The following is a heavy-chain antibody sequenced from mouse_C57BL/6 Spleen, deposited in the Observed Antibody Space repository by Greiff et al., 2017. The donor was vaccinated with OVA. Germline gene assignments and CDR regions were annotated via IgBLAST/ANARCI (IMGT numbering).Heavy chain of an antibody. V-gene: IGHV1-26*01. J-gene: IGHJ3*01. CDR3: ARSGTTVEGGFAY. Sequence: EVQLQQSGPELVKPGASVKISCKASGYTFTDYYMNWVKQSHGKSLEWIGDINPNNGGTSYNQKFKGKATLTVDKSSSTAYMELRSLTSEDSAVYYCARSGTTVEGGFAYWGQGTLVTVSA. CDR1: GYTFTDYY. CDR2: INPNNGGT. D-gene: IGHD1-1*01.